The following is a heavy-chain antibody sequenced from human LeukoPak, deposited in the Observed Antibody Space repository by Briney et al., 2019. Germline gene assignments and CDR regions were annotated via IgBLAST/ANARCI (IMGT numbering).Heavy chain of an antibody. CDR1: GLTFNHYA. Sequence: PGGSLRLSCAASGLTFNHYAMHWVRQAPGEGLEWVAVVSYDGSHKYYSDSVKGRFTISRDNSKNTLYLEMNSLRAEDTAVYYCAKARHHYDTSGYYYNYYYYGMDVWGQGTTVTVSS. D-gene: IGHD3-22*01. CDR2: VSYDGSHK. CDR3: AKARHHYDTSGYYYNYYYYGMDV. V-gene: IGHV3-30*18. J-gene: IGHJ6*02.